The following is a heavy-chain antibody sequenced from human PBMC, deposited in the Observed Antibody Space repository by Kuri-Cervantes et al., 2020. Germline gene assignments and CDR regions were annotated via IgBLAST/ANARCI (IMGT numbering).Heavy chain of an antibody. D-gene: IGHD6-13*01. J-gene: IGHJ3*02. CDR2: ISSSSSTI. CDR3: ARAFHPGIAAAGMTVDAFDI. V-gene: IGHV3-48*01. CDR1: GFTFSSYS. Sequence: GESLKSSCAASGFTFSSYSMNWVRQAPGKGLEWVSYISSSSSTIYYADSVKGRFTISRDNAKNSLYLQMNSLRSDDTAVYYCARAFHPGIAAAGMTVDAFDIWGQGTMVTVSS.